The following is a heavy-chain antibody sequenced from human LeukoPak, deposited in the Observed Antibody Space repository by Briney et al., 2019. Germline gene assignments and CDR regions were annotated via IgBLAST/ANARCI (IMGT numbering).Heavy chain of an antibody. D-gene: IGHD2-15*01. V-gene: IGHV4-39*01. CDR1: GGSITSSSYY. CDR3: ARHDRLPSAGSRNCFDP. Sequence: SETLSLTCTVSGGSITSSSYYWGWIRQPPGKGLEWIGSLYYGGSTFYNPSLKSRVTISVDTSKNQFSLNLSSVTAADTAVYFCARHDRLPSAGSRNCFDPWGQGTLVTVSS. CDR2: LYYGGST. J-gene: IGHJ5*02.